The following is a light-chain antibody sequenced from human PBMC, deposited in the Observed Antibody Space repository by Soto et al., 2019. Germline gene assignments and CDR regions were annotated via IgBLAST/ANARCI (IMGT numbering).Light chain of an antibody. Sequence: QSALTQPRSVSGSPGQSVTISCTGTSSDVGYYNYVSWYQQHPGKAPKLMIYDVTKRPSGVPDRFSGSKSDNTASLTISGLQAEDEADYYCCSYAGSYTWVFGGGTQLTVL. V-gene: IGLV2-11*01. CDR2: DVT. J-gene: IGLJ3*02. CDR3: CSYAGSYTWV. CDR1: SSDVGYYNY.